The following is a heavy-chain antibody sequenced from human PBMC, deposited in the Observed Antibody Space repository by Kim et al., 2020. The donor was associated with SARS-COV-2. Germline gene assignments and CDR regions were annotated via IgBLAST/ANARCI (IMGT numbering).Heavy chain of an antibody. J-gene: IGHJ6*01. Sequence: GGSLRLSCAASGFTFSSYAMHWVRQAPGKGLEWVAVISYDGSNKYYADSVKGRFTISRDNSKNTLHLQMNSLRAEDTAVYYCARASPRQYCSGGSCYG. CDR1: GFTFSSYA. CDR3: ARASPRQYCSGGSCYG. CDR2: ISYDGSNK. D-gene: IGHD2-15*01. V-gene: IGHV3-30-3*01.